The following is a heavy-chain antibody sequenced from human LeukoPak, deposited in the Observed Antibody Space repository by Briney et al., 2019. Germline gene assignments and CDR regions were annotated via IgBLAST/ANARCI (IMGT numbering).Heavy chain of an antibody. D-gene: IGHD2-21*01. CDR2: IYWDDDK. CDR1: GFSLSTSGVG. J-gene: IGHJ4*02. CDR3: AHSVDTLFHLDY. V-gene: IGHV2-5*02. Sequence: QSCPTLVNPTQTLTLTCTFSGFSLSTSGVGVGWIRQPPRNHREWLALIYWDDDKRYSPSLKSRLTITKDTSKNQVVLTMTNMDPVDTATYYCAHSVDTLFHLDYWGQGTLVPVSS.